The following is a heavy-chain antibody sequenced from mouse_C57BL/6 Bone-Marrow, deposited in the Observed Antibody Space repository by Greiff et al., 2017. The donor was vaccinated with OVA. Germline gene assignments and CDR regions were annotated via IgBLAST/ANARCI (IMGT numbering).Heavy chain of an antibody. CDR1: GFTFSDYY. CDR3: ARPYYYGSSGFAY. V-gene: IGHV5-12*01. J-gene: IGHJ3*01. CDR2: ISNGGGST. D-gene: IGHD1-1*01. Sequence: DVHLVESGGGLVQPGGSLKLSCAASGFTFSDYYMYWVRQTPEKRLEWVAYISNGGGSTYYPDTVKGRFTISRDNAKNTLYLQMSRLKSEDTAMYYCARPYYYGSSGFAYWGQGTLVTVSA.